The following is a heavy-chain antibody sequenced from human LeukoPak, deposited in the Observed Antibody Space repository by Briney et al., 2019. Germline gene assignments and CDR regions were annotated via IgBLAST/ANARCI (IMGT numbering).Heavy chain of an antibody. V-gene: IGHV1-69*06. D-gene: IGHD3/OR15-3a*01. CDR2: IIPIFGTA. CDR1: GGTFSSYA. J-gene: IGHJ4*02. CDR3: ARSLWTTSNYFDY. Sequence: SSVKVSCMASGGTFSSYAISWVRQAPGQGLEWMGGIIPIFGTANYAQKFQGRVTITADKSTSTAYMELSSLRSEDTAVYYCARSLWTTSNYFDYWGQGTLVTVSS.